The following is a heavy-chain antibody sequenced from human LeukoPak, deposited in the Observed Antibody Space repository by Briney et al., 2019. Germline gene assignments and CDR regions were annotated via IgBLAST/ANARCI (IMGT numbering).Heavy chain of an antibody. CDR2: IIPIFGTA. CDR1: GGTFSSYA. CDR3: ARGRYCSSTSCLYYYYYYMDV. D-gene: IGHD2-2*01. V-gene: IGHV1-69*13. J-gene: IGHJ6*03. Sequence: VASVKVSCKASGGTFSSYAISWVRQAPGQGLEWMGGIIPIFGTANYAQKFQGRVTITADESTSTAYMELSSLRSEDTAVYYCARGRYCSSTSCLYYYYYYMDVWGKGTTVTVSS.